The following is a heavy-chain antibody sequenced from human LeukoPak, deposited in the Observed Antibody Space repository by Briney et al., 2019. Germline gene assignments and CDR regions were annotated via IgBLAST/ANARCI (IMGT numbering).Heavy chain of an antibody. CDR1: GFTFSSYA. CDR2: ISSSSSTK. V-gene: IGHV3-48*02. D-gene: IGHD3-16*01. CDR3: AKGAWGSFDY. J-gene: IGHJ4*02. Sequence: GGSLRLSCAASGFTFSSYAMNWVRQAPGKGLEWVAHISSSSSTKYYADSVKGRFTISRDNAKNSLYLQMSSLRDGDTAVYYCAKGAWGSFDYWGQGTLVTVSS.